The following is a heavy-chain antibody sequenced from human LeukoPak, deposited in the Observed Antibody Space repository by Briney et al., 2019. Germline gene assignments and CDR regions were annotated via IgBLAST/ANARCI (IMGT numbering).Heavy chain of an antibody. CDR3: ARAAVAGTHYYYYMDV. J-gene: IGHJ6*03. D-gene: IGHD6-19*01. Sequence: ASVKVSCKASGYTFTSYYMHWVRQAPGQGLEWMGWINPNSGGTNYAQKIQGRVTVTRDTSISTAYMELSRLRSDDTAVYYCARAAVAGTHYYYYMDVWGKGTTVTVSS. V-gene: IGHV1-2*02. CDR1: GYTFTSYY. CDR2: INPNSGGT.